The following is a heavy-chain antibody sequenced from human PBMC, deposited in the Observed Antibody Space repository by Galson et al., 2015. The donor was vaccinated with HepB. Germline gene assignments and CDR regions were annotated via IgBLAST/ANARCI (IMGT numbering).Heavy chain of an antibody. CDR1: GFTFSSYS. D-gene: IGHD6-13*01. J-gene: IGHJ5*02. V-gene: IGHV3-48*02. CDR3: ARDSNERGSSWYNWFDP. Sequence: SLRLSCAASGFTFSSYSMNWVRQAPGKGLEWVSYISSSSSTIYYADSVKGRFTISRDNAKNSLYLQMNSLRDEDTAVYYCARDSNERGSSWYNWFDPWGQGTLVTVSS. CDR2: ISSSSSTI.